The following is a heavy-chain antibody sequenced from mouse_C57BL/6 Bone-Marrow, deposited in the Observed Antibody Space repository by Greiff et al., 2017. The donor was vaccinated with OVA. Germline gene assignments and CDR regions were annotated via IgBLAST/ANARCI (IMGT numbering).Heavy chain of an antibody. CDR2: IHPSDSDT. CDR3: AIRGGAMDY. CDR1: GYTFTSYW. V-gene: IGHV1-74*01. J-gene: IGHJ4*01. Sequence: VQLQQPGAELVKPGASVKVSCKASGYTFTSYWMHWVKQRPGQGLEWIGRIHPSDSDTNYNQKFKGKAKLTVDKSSHTAYMQLSILTSEDSAVYYCAIRGGAMDYWGQGTSVTVSS.